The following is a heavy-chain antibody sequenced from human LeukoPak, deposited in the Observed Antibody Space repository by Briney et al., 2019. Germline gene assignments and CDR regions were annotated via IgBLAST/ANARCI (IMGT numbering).Heavy chain of an antibody. Sequence: ASETLSLTCTVSGGSISSYYWSWIRQPAGKGLEWIGRIYTSGSTNYNPSLKSRVTMSVDTSKNQFSLKLSSVTAADTAVYYCARVQAPPAGYYDSSGYRGNYYYYMDVWGKGTTVTVSS. CDR1: GGSISSYY. CDR3: ARVQAPPAGYYDSSGYRGNYYYYMDV. V-gene: IGHV4-4*07. D-gene: IGHD3-22*01. CDR2: IYTSGST. J-gene: IGHJ6*03.